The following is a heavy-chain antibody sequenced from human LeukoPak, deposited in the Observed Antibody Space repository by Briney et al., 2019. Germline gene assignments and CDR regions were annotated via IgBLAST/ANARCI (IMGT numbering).Heavy chain of an antibody. J-gene: IGHJ3*02. CDR1: GGSISNYY. D-gene: IGHD3-22*01. Sequence: SETLSLTCTVSGGSISNYYWSWIRQPPGRGLEWIGYIYYSGSTNYNPSLKGRVTISVDTSKNLFSLKLSSVTAADTAVYFCARGPYSYDSSGAFDIWGQGTMVTVSS. CDR2: IYYSGST. V-gene: IGHV4-59*08. CDR3: ARGPYSYDSSGAFDI.